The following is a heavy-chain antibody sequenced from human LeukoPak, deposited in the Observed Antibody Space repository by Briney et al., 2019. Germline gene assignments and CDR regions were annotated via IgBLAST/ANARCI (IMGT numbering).Heavy chain of an antibody. CDR1: GFTFSNAW. CDR2: IKSKTDGGTT. CDR3: ARAHPGDYSDFQFDY. D-gene: IGHD4-11*01. J-gene: IGHJ4*02. V-gene: IGHV3-15*01. Sequence: GGSLRLSCAASGFTFSNAWMSWVRQAPGKGLEWVGRIKSKTDGGTTDYAAPVKGRFTISRDDSKTTLYLQMNSLRAEDTAVYYCARAHPGDYSDFQFDYWGQGTLVTVSS.